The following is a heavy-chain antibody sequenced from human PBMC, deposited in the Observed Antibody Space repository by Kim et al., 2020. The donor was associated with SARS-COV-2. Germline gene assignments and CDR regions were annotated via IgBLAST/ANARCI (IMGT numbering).Heavy chain of an antibody. CDR2: IFPVDSDT. CDR1: GYSFTNYW. J-gene: IGHJ4*02. CDR3: ARLGSEWELLYYFDY. Sequence: GESLKISCKGSGYSFTNYWIVWVRQTPGKGLEWMGTIFPVDSDTRNRPSFQGQATIPADKSISTAYLQWSSLKASDTAMYYCARLGSEWELLYYFDYWGQGTLVTVSS. V-gene: IGHV5-51*01. D-gene: IGHD1-26*01.